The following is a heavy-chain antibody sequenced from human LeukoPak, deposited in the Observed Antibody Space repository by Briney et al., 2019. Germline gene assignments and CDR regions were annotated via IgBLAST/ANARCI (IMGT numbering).Heavy chain of an antibody. CDR3: ARLIPRIVVVPAARFAWFDP. J-gene: IGHJ5*02. Sequence: ASVKVSCKASGYTFTGYYMHWVRQAPGQGLEWMGWINPNSGGTNYAQKFQGRVTMTRDTSISTAYMELSRLRSDDTAVYYCARLIPRIVVVPAARFAWFDPWGQGTLVTVSS. CDR2: INPNSGGT. D-gene: IGHD2-2*01. CDR1: GYTFTGYY. V-gene: IGHV1-2*02.